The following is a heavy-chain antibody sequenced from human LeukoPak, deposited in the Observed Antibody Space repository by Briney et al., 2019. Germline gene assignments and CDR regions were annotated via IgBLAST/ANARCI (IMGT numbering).Heavy chain of an antibody. CDR1: GSTFSSYS. V-gene: IGHV3-21*01. CDR2: ISSSSSYI. D-gene: IGHD6-13*01. CDR3: ARRNSWYLDWYFDL. Sequence: TGGSLRLSCAASGSTFSSYSMNWVRQAPGKGLEWVSSISSSSSYIYYADSVKGRFTISRDNAKNSLYLQMNSLRAEDTAVYYCARRNSWYLDWYFDLWGRGTLVTVSS. J-gene: IGHJ2*01.